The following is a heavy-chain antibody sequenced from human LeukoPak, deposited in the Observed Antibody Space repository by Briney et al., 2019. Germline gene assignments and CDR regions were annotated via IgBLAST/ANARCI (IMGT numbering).Heavy chain of an antibody. D-gene: IGHD6-13*01. Sequence: GESLKISCKGSGYSFTSYWIGWVRQMPGKGLEWMGIIYPGGSDTRYSPSFQGQVTISADKSIGTAYLQWSSLKASDTAMYYCARHAQMAAAGTWWFDPWGQGTLVTVSS. CDR2: IYPGGSDT. CDR3: ARHAQMAAAGTWWFDP. V-gene: IGHV5-51*01. CDR1: GYSFTSYW. J-gene: IGHJ5*02.